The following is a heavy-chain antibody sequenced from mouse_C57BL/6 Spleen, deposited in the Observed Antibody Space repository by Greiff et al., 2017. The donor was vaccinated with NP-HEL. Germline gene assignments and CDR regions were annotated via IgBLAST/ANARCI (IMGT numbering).Heavy chain of an antibody. J-gene: IGHJ2*01. CDR2: IDPSDSYT. Sequence: VQLQQSGAELVKPGASVKLSCKASGYTFTSYWMQWVKQRPGQGLEWIGEIDPSDSYTNYNQKFKGKATLTVDTSSSTAYMQLSSLTSEDSAVYYCARYYGSSYPYFDDWGQGTTLTVSS. CDR3: ARYYGSSYPYFDD. V-gene: IGHV1-50*01. D-gene: IGHD1-1*01. CDR1: GYTFTSYW.